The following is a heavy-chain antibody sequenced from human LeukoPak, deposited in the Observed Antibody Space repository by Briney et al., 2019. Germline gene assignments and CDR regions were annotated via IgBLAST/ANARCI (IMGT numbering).Heavy chain of an antibody. Sequence: GGSLRLSCAASGFTFSSYAMSWVRRAPGKGLEWVSYISSSGSTIYYADSVKGRFTISRDSAKNSLYLQMNSLRAEDTAVYYCAELGITMIGGVWGKGTTVTISS. CDR2: ISSSGSTI. CDR3: AELGITMIGGV. V-gene: IGHV3-48*03. J-gene: IGHJ6*04. CDR1: GFTFSSYA. D-gene: IGHD3-10*02.